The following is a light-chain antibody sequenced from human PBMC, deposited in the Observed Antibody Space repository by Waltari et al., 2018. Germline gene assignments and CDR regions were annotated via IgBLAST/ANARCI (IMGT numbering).Light chain of an antibody. CDR1: HRDIGAYDY. CDR3: SSYSYITTLQI. J-gene: IGLJ1*01. Sequence: QSALTQPASVSGSLGQSLTISCTGTHRDIGAYDYVYWYQQHPGKAPKLILFDVSHRPSGISNRFSGSKSGDTAPLTISGLQPEDEADYYCSSYSYITTLQIFGTGTRLTV. CDR2: DVS. V-gene: IGLV2-14*01.